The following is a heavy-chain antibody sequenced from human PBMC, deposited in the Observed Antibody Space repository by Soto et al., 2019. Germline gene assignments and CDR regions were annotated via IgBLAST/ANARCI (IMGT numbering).Heavy chain of an antibody. CDR3: VRDQGDSSDAFDI. V-gene: IGHV3-7*01. D-gene: IGHD3-3*01. Sequence: EVQLVDSGGGLVQPGGSLRLSCAASGFTFSSYCMSWVRQAPGKGLEWVANIKEDGSEKYYVDSVKGRFTISRDNAKNSLYLQMNSLRAEDTAVYYCVRDQGDSSDAFDIWGQGTMVTVSS. CDR1: GFTFSSYC. CDR2: IKEDGSEK. J-gene: IGHJ3*02.